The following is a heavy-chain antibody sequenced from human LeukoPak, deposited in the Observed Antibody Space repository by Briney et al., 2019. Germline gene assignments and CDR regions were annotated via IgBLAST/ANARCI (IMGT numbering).Heavy chain of an antibody. V-gene: IGHV1-18*04. J-gene: IGHJ6*02. CDR3: ARIRDYYGSGPQDYGMDV. CDR2: ISGYNGNT. Sequence: ASVKVSCKASGYTFTGYYMHWVRQAPGQGLEWMGWISGYNGNTKNAQKLQGRLTMTTDTPTSTAYMELRSLRSDDTAVYYCARIRDYYGSGPQDYGMDVWGQGTTVTVSS. CDR1: GYTFTGYY. D-gene: IGHD3-10*01.